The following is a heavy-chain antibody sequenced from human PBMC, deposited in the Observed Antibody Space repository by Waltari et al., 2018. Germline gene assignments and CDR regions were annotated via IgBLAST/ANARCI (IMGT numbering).Heavy chain of an antibody. V-gene: IGHV4-39*01. CDR1: GGSISSSSYY. CDR3: ARRSTVTSFDY. Sequence: QLQLQESGPGLVKPSATLSLTCPVSGGSISSSSYYWAWIRQPPGKGLAWIGSINYSGSTYYNPSLKSRVTISVDTSKTQFSLKLSSVTAADTAVYYCARRSTVTSFDYWGQGTLVTVSS. CDR2: INYSGST. D-gene: IGHD4-17*01. J-gene: IGHJ4*02.